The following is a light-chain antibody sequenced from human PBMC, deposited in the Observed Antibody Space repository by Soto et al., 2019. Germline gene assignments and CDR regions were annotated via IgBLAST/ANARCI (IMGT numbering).Light chain of an antibody. Sequence: QPPATLSESPGKRATLSCRGSQRVSSNLAWYRRNPGQAPVLLIYGASTRATGIPARCSGGASGELSTLTSSIQPSEFVAYYGCQHYNNRPTFGQGTKVDIK. J-gene: IGKJ1*01. CDR3: QHYNNRPT. CDR1: QRVSSN. CDR2: GAS. V-gene: IGKV3-15*01.